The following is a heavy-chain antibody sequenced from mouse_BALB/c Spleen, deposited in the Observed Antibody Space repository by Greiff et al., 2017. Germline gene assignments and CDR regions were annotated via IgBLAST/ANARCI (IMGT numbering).Heavy chain of an antibody. Sequence: VQLQESGAELVRPGASVTLSCKASGYTFTDYEMHWVKQTPVHGLEWIGAIDPETGGTAYNQKFKGKATLTADKSSSTAYMELRSLTSEDSAVYYCTRERKTVVAEDAMDYWGQGTSVTVSS. J-gene: IGHJ4*01. CDR3: TRERKTVVAEDAMDY. CDR1: GYTFTDYE. D-gene: IGHD1-1*01. CDR2: IDPETGGT. V-gene: IGHV1-15*01.